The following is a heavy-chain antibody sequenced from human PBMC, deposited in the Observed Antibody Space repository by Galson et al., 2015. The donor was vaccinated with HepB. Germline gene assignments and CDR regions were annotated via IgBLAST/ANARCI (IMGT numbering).Heavy chain of an antibody. CDR3: ARDPPGSGYDGAGFDY. V-gene: IGHV1-46*01. J-gene: IGHJ4*02. CDR2: INPSGGST. Sequence: SVKVSCKASGYTFTSCYMHWVRQAPGQGLEWMGIINPSGGSTSYAQKFQGRVTMTRDTSTSTVYMELSSLRSEDTAVYYCARDPPGSGYDGAGFDYWGQGTLVTVSS. D-gene: IGHD5-12*01. CDR1: GYTFTSCY.